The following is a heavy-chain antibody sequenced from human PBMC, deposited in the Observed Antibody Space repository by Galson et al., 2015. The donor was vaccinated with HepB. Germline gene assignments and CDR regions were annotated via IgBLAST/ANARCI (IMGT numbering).Heavy chain of an antibody. D-gene: IGHD2-21*02. Sequence: SVKVSCKASGGTFSSYTISWVRQAPGQGLEWMGRIIPILGIANYAQKFQGRVTITADKSTSTAYMELSSLRSEDTAVYYCASIPRAYCGGDCYSYFDYWGQGTLVTVSS. CDR1: GGTFSSYT. CDR3: ASIPRAYCGGDCYSYFDY. J-gene: IGHJ4*02. CDR2: IIPILGIA. V-gene: IGHV1-69*02.